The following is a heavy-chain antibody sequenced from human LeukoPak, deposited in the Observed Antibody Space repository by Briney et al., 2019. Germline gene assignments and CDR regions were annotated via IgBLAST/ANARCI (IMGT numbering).Heavy chain of an antibody. CDR2: IWYDGSNK. Sequence: GGSLRLSCVASGFTFSSYGMHWVRQAPGKGLEWVAVIWYDGSNKYYADSVKGRFTISRDNSKNTLYLQMNSLRAEDTAVYYCARCRSLHDAFDIWGQGTMVTVSS. J-gene: IGHJ3*02. CDR1: GFTFSSYG. V-gene: IGHV3-33*08. D-gene: IGHD6-19*01. CDR3: ARCRSLHDAFDI.